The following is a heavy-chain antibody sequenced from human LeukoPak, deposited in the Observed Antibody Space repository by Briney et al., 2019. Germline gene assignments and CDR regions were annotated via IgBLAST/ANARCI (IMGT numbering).Heavy chain of an antibody. V-gene: IGHV3-48*01. CDR1: GFTFSSYA. J-gene: IGHJ1*01. CDR2: ISSSTSTI. CDR3: ARAGITTTGPLFQH. Sequence: GGSLRLSCAASGFTFSSYAMNWVRQTPGKGLKWVSYISSSTSTIYYADSVKGRFTISRDNAKSSLYLQMNSLRAEDTAVYYCARAGITTTGPLFQHWGQGTLVTVSS. D-gene: IGHD6-13*01.